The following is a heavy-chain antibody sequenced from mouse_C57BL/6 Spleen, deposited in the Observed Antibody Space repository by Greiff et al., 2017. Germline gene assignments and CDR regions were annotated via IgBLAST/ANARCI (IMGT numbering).Heavy chain of an antibody. V-gene: IGHV1-75*01. CDR2: IFPGSGST. J-gene: IGHJ1*03. D-gene: IGHD2-2*01. Sequence: QVQLKQSGPELVKPGASVKISCKASGYTFTDYYINWVKQRPGQGLEWIGWIFPGSGSTYYNEKFKGKATLTVDKSSSTAYMLLSSLTSEDSAVYFGARFYYGYDGGRYFDVWGTGTTVTVSS. CDR3: ARFYYGYDGGRYFDV. CDR1: GYTFTDYY.